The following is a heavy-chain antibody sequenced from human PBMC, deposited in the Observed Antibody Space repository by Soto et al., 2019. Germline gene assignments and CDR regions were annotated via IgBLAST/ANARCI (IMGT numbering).Heavy chain of an antibody. CDR1: GFTFSNYA. CDR2: ITGSSTVT. Sequence: EVHLLESGGDLVQPGGSLRVSCVASGFTFSNYAMSWVRQAPGKGLEWITTITGSSTVTYSTDSVKGRLAISRDNSKNTLFLQMNSLTAEDTAVYYCAKGGATYGLLTHDYWGQGTLVTVSS. D-gene: IGHD3-9*01. CDR3: AKGGATYGLLTHDY. V-gene: IGHV3-23*01. J-gene: IGHJ4*02.